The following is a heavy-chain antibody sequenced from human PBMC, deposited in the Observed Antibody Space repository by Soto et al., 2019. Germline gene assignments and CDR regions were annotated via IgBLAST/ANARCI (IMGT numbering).Heavy chain of an antibody. CDR1: GYSFTSYW. V-gene: IGHV5-51*01. CDR2: IYPGDSDT. D-gene: IGHD3-10*01. J-gene: IGHJ6*02. CDR3: ARRSITMVRGVAMPYYGMDV. Sequence: PGESLKISCKGSGYSFTSYWIGWVRQMPGKGLEWMGIIYPGDSDTRYSPSFQGQVTISADKSISTAYLQWSSLKASDTAMYYCARRSITMVRGVAMPYYGMDVWGQGTTVTV.